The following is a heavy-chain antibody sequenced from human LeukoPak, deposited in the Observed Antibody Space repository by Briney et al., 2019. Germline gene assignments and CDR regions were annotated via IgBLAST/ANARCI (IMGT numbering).Heavy chain of an antibody. CDR3: ARGGDGYNFSFDY. Sequence: GRSLRLSCAASGFTFSSYGMHWVRQAPGKGLEWVAVISYDGSNKYYADSVKGRFTISRDNSKNTLYLQMNSLRGEDTAVYNCARGGDGYNFSFDYWGQGTLVTVSS. D-gene: IGHD5-24*01. CDR1: GFTFSSYG. CDR2: ISYDGSNK. J-gene: IGHJ4*02. V-gene: IGHV3-30*03.